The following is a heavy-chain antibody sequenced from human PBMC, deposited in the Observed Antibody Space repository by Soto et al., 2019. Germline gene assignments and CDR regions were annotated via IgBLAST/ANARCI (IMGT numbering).Heavy chain of an antibody. CDR1: GGSISSYY. Sequence: SETLSLTCTVSGGSISSYYWSWIRQPPGKGLEWIGYIYYSGSTNYNPSLKSRVTISVDKSKNQFSLKLSSVTAADTAVYYCARFNSGKYHEAFDIWGQGTMVPVSS. CDR3: ARFNSGKYHEAFDI. V-gene: IGHV4-59*12. CDR2: IYYSGST. D-gene: IGHD1-26*01. J-gene: IGHJ3*02.